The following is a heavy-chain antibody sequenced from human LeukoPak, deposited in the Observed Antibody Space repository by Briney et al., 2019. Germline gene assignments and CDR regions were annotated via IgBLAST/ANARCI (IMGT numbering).Heavy chain of an antibody. J-gene: IGHJ2*01. CDR3: ARGVGSGWYNWYFDL. V-gene: IGHV3-53*01. Sequence: GGSLRLSCAASGFAFTSYSMSWVRQAPEKGLEWVSVIYSGGSTYYADSVKGRFTISRDNSKNTLYLQMNSLRAEDTAVYYCARGVGSGWYNWYFDLWGRGTLVTVSS. CDR1: GFAFTSYS. D-gene: IGHD6-19*01. CDR2: IYSGGST.